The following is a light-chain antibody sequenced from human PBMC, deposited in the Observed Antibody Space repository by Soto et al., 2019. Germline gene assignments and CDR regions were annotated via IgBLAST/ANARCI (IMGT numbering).Light chain of an antibody. Sequence: EIVLTQSPATLSLSPGERATXXXXASQSVSNYLSWYQQKPGQAPRLLMYETSRRATGIPARFSGSGSGTDFTLTISSLEPEDFAVYYCQQRHNWRDTFGQGTRLEIK. J-gene: IGKJ5*01. CDR2: ETS. V-gene: IGKV3-11*01. CDR3: QQRHNWRDT. CDR1: QSVSNY.